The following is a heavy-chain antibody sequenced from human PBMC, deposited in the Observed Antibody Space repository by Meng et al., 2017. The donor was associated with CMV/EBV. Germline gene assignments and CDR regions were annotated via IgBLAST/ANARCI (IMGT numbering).Heavy chain of an antibody. CDR1: GGTFSSYA. D-gene: IGHD1-20*01. Sequence: QGQWVQSGEEVKNPGSSVNVCWKDSGGTFSSYAVSWVRKAPGQGLEWMGGIIPIFGTANYAQKFKGRVTITADESTSTAYMELSSLRSEDTAVYYCAREGNNWNDVPFDYWGQGTLVTVSS. CDR3: AREGNNWNDVPFDY. CDR2: IIPIFGTA. V-gene: IGHV1-69*01. J-gene: IGHJ4*02.